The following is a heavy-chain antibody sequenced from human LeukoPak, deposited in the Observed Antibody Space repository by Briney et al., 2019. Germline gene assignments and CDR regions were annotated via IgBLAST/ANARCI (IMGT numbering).Heavy chain of an antibody. J-gene: IGHJ6*03. Sequence: SETLSLTCTVSGAYISSYYWTWIRQSPGKRLEWIGYIHYGGTTNYSPSLKSRVIMSVDTAKNQFSLKMSSVTAADTAVYYCASLTTRYYFMDVWGKGATVTVSS. D-gene: IGHD4-11*01. CDR3: ASLTTRYYFMDV. CDR1: GAYISSYY. CDR2: IHYGGTT. V-gene: IGHV4-59*01.